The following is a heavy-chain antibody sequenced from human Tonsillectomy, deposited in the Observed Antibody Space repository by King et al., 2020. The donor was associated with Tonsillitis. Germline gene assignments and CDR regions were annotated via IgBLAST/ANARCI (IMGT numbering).Heavy chain of an antibody. D-gene: IGHD1-1*01. J-gene: IGHJ6*02. CDR3: VRFSGGTYYYHYDMDV. Sequence: VQLVESGAEVKKPGASVKVSCTASGYTFTGYCMHWVRQAPGQVLEWMGWINPNSGGTNYAQKFQGRVTMTRDTSISTAYMELSRLRSDDTAVYYCVRFSGGTYYYHYDMDVWGQGTTVTVS. CDR2: INPNSGGT. CDR1: GYTFTGYC. V-gene: IGHV1-2*02.